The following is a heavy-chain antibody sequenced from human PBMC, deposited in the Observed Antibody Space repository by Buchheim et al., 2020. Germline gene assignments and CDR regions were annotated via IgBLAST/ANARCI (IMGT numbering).Heavy chain of an antibody. J-gene: IGHJ4*02. Sequence: QVHLVESGGGVVQPGRSLRLSCAASGFTFSSFGIHWVRQAPGKGLEWVAVISYDGSNKYYADSVKGRFAISRDNSKNTLNLKMNSLRAEDTAVYYCAKDQLGMSYTLDYWGQGAL. CDR3: AKDQLGMSYTLDY. V-gene: IGHV3-30*18. D-gene: IGHD7-27*01. CDR2: ISYDGSNK. CDR1: GFTFSSFG.